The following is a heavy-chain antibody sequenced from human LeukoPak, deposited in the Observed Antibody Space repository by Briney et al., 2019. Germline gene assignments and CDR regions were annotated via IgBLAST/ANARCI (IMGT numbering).Heavy chain of an antibody. D-gene: IGHD6-13*01. CDR2: INHSGST. CDR3: ASSGSSWYLSEYFQH. Sequence: PSETLSLTCAVYGGSFSGYYWSWIRQPPGKGLEWIGEINHSGSTNYNPSLKSRVTISVDTSKNQFSLKLSSVTAADTAVYYCASSGSSWYLSEYFQHWGQGTLVTVSS. V-gene: IGHV4-34*01. J-gene: IGHJ1*01. CDR1: GGSFSGYY.